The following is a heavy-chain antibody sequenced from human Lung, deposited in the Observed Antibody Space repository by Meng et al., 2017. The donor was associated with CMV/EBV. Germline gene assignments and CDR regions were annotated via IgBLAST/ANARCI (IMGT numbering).Heavy chain of an antibody. V-gene: IGHV4-34*01. CDR1: GGSFSGYY. J-gene: IGHJ4*02. CDR2: INHSGST. Sequence: SETLSLTCAVYGGSFSGYYWSWIRQPPGKGLEWIGEINHSGSTNYNPSLKSRVTISVDTSKNQFSLKLSSVTAADTAVYYCAGGAWNYVGVFDYWGQGTLVTVSS. D-gene: IGHD1-7*01. CDR3: AGGAWNYVGVFDY.